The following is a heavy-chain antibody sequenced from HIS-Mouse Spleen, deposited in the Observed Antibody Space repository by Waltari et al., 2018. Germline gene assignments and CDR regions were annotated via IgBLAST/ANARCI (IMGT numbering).Heavy chain of an antibody. D-gene: IGHD6-13*01. CDR3: AREIPYSSSWYDWYFDL. CDR2: IYYSGST. Sequence: QLQLQESGPGLVKPSETLSLTCTVSGGPISSRSYYRGWIRQPPGKGLEWIGSIYYSGSTYYNPSLKSRVTISVDTSKNQFSLKLSSVTAADTAVYYCAREIPYSSSWYDWYFDLWGRGTLVTVSS. V-gene: IGHV4-39*07. CDR1: GGPISSRSYY. J-gene: IGHJ2*01.